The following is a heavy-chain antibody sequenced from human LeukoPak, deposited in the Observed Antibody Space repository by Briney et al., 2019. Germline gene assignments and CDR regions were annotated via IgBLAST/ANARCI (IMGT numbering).Heavy chain of an antibody. Sequence: SETLSLTCAVYGGSFRSYYWTWIRQSPGKGLEWLGEINHSGITKYGPSLKSRLSMSVETSKNQFSLKLTSVTAADSAVYYCARVGTSGWGVQALIQFFDLWGQGTLVTVSS. V-gene: IGHV4-34*01. CDR2: INHSGIT. J-gene: IGHJ4*02. D-gene: IGHD6-19*01. CDR1: GGSFRSYY. CDR3: ARVGTSGWGVQALIQFFDL.